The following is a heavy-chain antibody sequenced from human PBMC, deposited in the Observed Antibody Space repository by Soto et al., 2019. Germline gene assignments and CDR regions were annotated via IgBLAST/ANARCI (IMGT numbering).Heavy chain of an antibody. CDR1: GFTFSDYW. CDR3: ARLGSRLVRGAFDI. V-gene: IGHV3-7*01. Sequence: PGGSLRLSCAASGFTFSDYWMSWVRQAPGKGLEWVANIKQDGSDKYYVDSVNGRFTISRDNAKNSLYLQMNSLRAEDTAVYYCARLGSRLVRGAFDIWGQGTMVTVSS. J-gene: IGHJ3*02. CDR2: IKQDGSDK. D-gene: IGHD6-19*01.